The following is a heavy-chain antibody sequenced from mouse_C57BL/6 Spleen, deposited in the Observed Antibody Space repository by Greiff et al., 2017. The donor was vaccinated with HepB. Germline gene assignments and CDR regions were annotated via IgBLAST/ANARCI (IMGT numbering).Heavy chain of an antibody. CDR3: ARDSNYPFAY. CDR1: GYTFTSYW. Sequence: QVQLQQPGAELVRPGSSVKLSCKASGYTFTSYWMDWVKQRPGQGLEWIGNIYPSDSETHYNQKFKDKATLTVDKSSSTAYMQLSSLTSEDSAVYYCARDSNYPFAYWGQGTLVTVSA. CDR2: IYPSDSET. J-gene: IGHJ3*01. V-gene: IGHV1-61*01. D-gene: IGHD2-5*01.